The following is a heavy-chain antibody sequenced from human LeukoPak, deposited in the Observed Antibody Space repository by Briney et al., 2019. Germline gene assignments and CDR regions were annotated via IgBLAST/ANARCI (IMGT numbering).Heavy chain of an antibody. J-gene: IGHJ5*02. CDR2: IYYSGST. V-gene: IGHV4-39*01. D-gene: IGHD1-26*01. CDR3: ARHEYSGSYYGLSWFDP. CDR1: GGSISSSGYY. Sequence: SETLSLTCTVSGGSISSSGYYWGWVRQPPGKGLEWIASIYYSGSTYYNPSLKSRVTISVDTSKNQLSLKLSSLTAADTAVYYCARHEYSGSYYGLSWFDPWGQGTLVAVSS.